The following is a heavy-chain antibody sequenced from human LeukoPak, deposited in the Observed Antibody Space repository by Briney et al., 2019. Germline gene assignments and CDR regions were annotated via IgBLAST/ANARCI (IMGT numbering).Heavy chain of an antibody. CDR1: GFTFSSYA. J-gene: IGHJ5*02. V-gene: IGHV3-30-3*01. Sequence: GRSLRLSCAASGFTFSSYAMHWVRQAPRKGLEWVAVISCDGSNKYYADSVKGRFTISRDNSKNTLYLQTNSLRAEDTAVYYCARDRRAVGELLSGWFDPWGQGTLVTVSS. CDR3: ARDRRAVGELLSGWFDP. CDR2: ISCDGSNK. D-gene: IGHD3-10*01.